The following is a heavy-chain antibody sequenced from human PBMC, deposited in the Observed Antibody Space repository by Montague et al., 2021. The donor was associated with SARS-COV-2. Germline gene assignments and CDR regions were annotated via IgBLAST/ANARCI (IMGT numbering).Heavy chain of an antibody. V-gene: IGHV4-59*01. CDR2: IYYSGST. CDR3: ASGGGYYNYGLDV. J-gene: IGHJ6*02. CDR1: GGSISNYY. D-gene: IGHD3-22*01. Sequence: SETLSLTCTVSGGSISNYYWSWIRQPPGRGLEWIGYIYYSGSTDYSPSLKSRVTISLDTSKNQFSLRVTSVTVADTAVYYCASGGGYYNYGLDVWGPGTTVTVSS.